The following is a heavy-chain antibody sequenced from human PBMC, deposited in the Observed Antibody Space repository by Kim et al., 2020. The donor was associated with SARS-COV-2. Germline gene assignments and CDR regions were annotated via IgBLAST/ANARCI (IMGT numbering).Heavy chain of an antibody. CDR1: GYTFTGYY. D-gene: IGHD3-3*01. Sequence: ASVKVSCKASGYTFTGYYMHWVRQAPGQGLEWMGRINPNSGGTNYAQKFQGRVTMTRDTSISTAYMELSRLRSDDTAVYYCARDLYYDFWSGSFDPWGQGTLVTVSS. CDR3: ARDLYYDFWSGSFDP. CDR2: INPNSGGT. J-gene: IGHJ5*02. V-gene: IGHV1-2*06.